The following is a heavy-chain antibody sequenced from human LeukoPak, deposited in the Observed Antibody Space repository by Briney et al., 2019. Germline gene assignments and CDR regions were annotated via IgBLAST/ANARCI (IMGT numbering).Heavy chain of an antibody. CDR2: INPSGGST. D-gene: IGHD6-13*01. J-gene: IGHJ5*02. V-gene: IGHV1-46*01. CDR3: ARDKRGAAAGKNWFDP. Sequence: GASVKVSCKASGYTFTSYYMHWVRQAPGQGLEWMGLINPSGGSTSYAQKFQGRVTMTRDTSTSTVYMELSSLRSEDTAVYYCARDKRGAAAGKNWFDPWGQGTLVTVSS. CDR1: GYTFTSYY.